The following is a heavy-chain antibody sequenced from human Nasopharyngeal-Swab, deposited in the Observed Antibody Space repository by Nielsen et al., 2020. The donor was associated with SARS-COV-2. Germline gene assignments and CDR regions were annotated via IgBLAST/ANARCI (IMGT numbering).Heavy chain of an antibody. D-gene: IGHD3-9*01. V-gene: IGHV4-34*01. CDR1: GGSFSANY. CDR3: ARAPYDVSTALYGGDYYNYYAMDV. CDR2: INHSGST. J-gene: IGHJ6*02. Sequence: SETLSLTCAVSGGSFSANYWGWIRQPPGKGLEWIGEINHSGSTKYNPSLKSRVTISVDTSKNQFSLKLSSVTAADTAVYYCARAPYDVSTALYGGDYYNYYAMDVWGQGTTVTVSS.